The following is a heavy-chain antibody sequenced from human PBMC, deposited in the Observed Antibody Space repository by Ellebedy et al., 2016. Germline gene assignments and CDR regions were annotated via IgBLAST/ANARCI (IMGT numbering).Heavy chain of an antibody. D-gene: IGHD7-27*01. J-gene: IGHJ4*02. CDR1: GYTFTGYY. V-gene: IGHV3-30*18. CDR3: AKDIPNWGNDY. Sequence: SCXASGYTFTGYYMHWVRQAPGKGLEWVAVISYDGSNKYYADSVKGRFTISRDNSKNTLYLQMNSLRDEDTAVYYCAKDIPNWGNDYWGQGTLVTVSS. CDR2: ISYDGSNK.